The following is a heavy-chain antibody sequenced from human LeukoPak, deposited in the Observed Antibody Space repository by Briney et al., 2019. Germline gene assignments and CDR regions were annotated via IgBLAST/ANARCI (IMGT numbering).Heavy chain of an antibody. CDR1: GGSISSGGYY. D-gene: IGHD5-24*01. Sequence: SQTLSLTCTVSGGSISSGGYYWSWIRQHPGKGLEWIGYIYYSGSTYYNPSLKSRVTISVDTSKDQFSLKLSSVTAADTAVYYCASSIRRDGYNLNWFDPWGQGTLVTVSS. CDR2: IYYSGST. CDR3: ASSIRRDGYNLNWFDP. J-gene: IGHJ5*02. V-gene: IGHV4-31*03.